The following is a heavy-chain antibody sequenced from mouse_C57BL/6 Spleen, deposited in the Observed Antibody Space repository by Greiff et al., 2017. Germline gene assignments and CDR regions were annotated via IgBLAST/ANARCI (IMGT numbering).Heavy chain of an antibody. CDR2: IDPSDSYT. Sequence: VQLQQPGAELVKPGASVKLSCKASGYTFTSYWMQWVKQRPGQGLEWIGEIDPSDSYTNYNQKFKGKATLTVDTSSSTAYMQLSSLTSEDSAVYYCARRSSGYEYYYAMDYWGQGTSVTVSS. CDR1: GYTFTSYW. J-gene: IGHJ4*01. D-gene: IGHD3-2*02. V-gene: IGHV1-50*01. CDR3: ARRSSGYEYYYAMDY.